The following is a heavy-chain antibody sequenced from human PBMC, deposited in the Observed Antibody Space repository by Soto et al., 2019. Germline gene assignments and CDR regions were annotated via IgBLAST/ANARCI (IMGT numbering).Heavy chain of an antibody. V-gene: IGHV4-4*02. J-gene: IGHJ1*01. CDR2: IYHGGTT. Sequence: QVQLQESGPGLVKPSGTLSLTCAVSGASISSTHWWTWVRHPPGKGLEWIGEIYHGGTTDYNPSLKSRVTMSVDKSKNQFSLMVTSVTAADTVVYYCARDLEYYPVGSGQRRYFQHWCHGTLVTVS. D-gene: IGHD2-15*01. CDR1: GASISSTHW. CDR3: ARDLEYYPVGSGQRRYFQH.